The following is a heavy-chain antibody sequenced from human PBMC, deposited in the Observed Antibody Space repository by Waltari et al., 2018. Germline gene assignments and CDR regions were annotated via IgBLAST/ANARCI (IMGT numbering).Heavy chain of an antibody. CDR1: GFTFDDYA. CDR3: VKGGWGFGELYDQH. Sequence: EVQLVESGGGLAQPGRSLRLSCVVSGFTFDDYAMHWGRQRPGKGQEGVSGCSWNSGGIGYADYTRGRFTISRDNAKKSLYLQMQSLRPDDTARYYCVKGGWGFGELYDQHWGQGTLVTVSS. J-gene: IGHJ1*01. V-gene: IGHV3-9*01. D-gene: IGHD3-10*01. CDR2: CSWNSGGI.